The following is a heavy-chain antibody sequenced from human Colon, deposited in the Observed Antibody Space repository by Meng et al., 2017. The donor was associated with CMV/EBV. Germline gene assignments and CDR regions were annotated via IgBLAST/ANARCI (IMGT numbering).Heavy chain of an antibody. CDR3: ASHSSYVWGSHH. CDR2: MDPTTGRT. V-gene: IGHV1-2*02. CDR1: GYSFTGYY. D-gene: IGHD3-16*01. J-gene: IGHJ1*01. Sequence: QGQLVQSGAEVRMPGASVKLSCKASGYSFTGYYIHWVRQAPGQGLEWMGWMDPTTGRTDYAQKFQGTVTMTRDTSISTAYLELSRLTSDDTAVYYCASHSSYVWGSHHWGQGTLVTVSS.